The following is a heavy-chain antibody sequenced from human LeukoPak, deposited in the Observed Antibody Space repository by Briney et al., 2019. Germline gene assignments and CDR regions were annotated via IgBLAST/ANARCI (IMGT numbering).Heavy chain of an antibody. Sequence: SVKVSCKASGGTFSSYAISWVRQAPGQGLEWMGGIIPIFGTPNYAQKFQGRVTITTDESTSTAYMELSSLRSEDTAVYYCARTARASYYDSSGSPNYYYYMDVWGKGTTVTVSS. V-gene: IGHV1-69*05. J-gene: IGHJ6*03. CDR2: IIPIFGTP. CDR1: GGTFSSYA. CDR3: ARTARASYYDSSGSPNYYYYMDV. D-gene: IGHD3-22*01.